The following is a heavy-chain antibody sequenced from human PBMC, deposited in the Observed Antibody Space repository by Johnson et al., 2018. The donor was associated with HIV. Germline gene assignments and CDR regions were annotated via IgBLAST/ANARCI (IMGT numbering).Heavy chain of an antibody. CDR2: INQDGSEK. CDR3: ARDSEIAARRKRGAFDF. J-gene: IGHJ3*01. D-gene: IGHD6-6*01. Sequence: VQLVESGGRLVQPGGSLGLSCAASGFTFNSYWMTWVRQAPGKGLEWVANINQDGSEKYYVDSVKGRFTISRDNSKNTLYLQMNSLRAEDTAVYYCARDSEIAARRKRGAFDFWGQGTMVTVSS. CDR1: GFTFNSYW. V-gene: IGHV3-7*01.